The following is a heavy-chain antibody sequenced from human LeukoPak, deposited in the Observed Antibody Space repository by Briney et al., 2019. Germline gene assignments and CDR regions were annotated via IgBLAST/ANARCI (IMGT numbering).Heavy chain of an antibody. Sequence: GSLRLSCAASGFTFSSYGMHWVRQAPGKGLEWVAAIWYDGSNKYYADSVKGRFTISRDNSKNTLYLQMNSLRAEDTAVYYCAKDGQSGVSAFDIWGQGTMVTVSS. CDR2: IWYDGSNK. V-gene: IGHV3-33*06. J-gene: IGHJ3*02. CDR3: AKDGQSGVSAFDI. CDR1: GFTFSSYG. D-gene: IGHD2-8*01.